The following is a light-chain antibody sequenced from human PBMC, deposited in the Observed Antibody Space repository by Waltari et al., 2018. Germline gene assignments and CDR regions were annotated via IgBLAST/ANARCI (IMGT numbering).Light chain of an antibody. CDR2: RND. CDR3: AAWDDKLGGRWE. Sequence: QSVLTQPPSASGTPGQRVTISCSGRSSNIGSNVVNWYQQVPGTTPKLPSYRNDQRPSGVPDRFSGSKSGTSASLAISGLRSEDEADYYCAAWDDKLGGRWEFGGGTKLTVL. CDR1: SSNIGSNV. V-gene: IGLV1-47*01. J-gene: IGLJ2*01.